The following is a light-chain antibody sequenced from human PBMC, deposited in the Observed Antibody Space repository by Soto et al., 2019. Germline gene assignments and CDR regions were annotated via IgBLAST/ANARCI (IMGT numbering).Light chain of an antibody. CDR1: SSDVGGYNY. Sequence: QSALTQPASVSGSPGQSITISCTGTSSDVGGYNYVSWYQHHPGKAPKLLIYEVTTRPSGVSNRFSGSKSANTASLTISGLQTEDEADYYCSSFTSSVTRVFGTGTKVTVL. CDR3: SSFTSSVTRV. J-gene: IGLJ1*01. V-gene: IGLV2-14*01. CDR2: EVT.